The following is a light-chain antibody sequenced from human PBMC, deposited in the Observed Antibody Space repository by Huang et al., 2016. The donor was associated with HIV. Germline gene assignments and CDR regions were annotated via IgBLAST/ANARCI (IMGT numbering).Light chain of an antibody. V-gene: IGKV3-15*01. CDR1: QSVSSN. CDR3: QQYNNWPRT. J-gene: IGKJ1*01. CDR2: GAS. Sequence: IVMTQSPATLSVSPGERATLSCRASQSVSSNVAWYQQKPGQAPRLLIDGASTRATGLPAGFSGSGSGTEFTLTISSLQSEDFAVYYCQQYNNWPRTFGQGTKVEIK.